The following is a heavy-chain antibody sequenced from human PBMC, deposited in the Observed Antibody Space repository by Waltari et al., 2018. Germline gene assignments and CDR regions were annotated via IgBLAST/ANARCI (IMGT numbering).Heavy chain of an antibody. D-gene: IGHD5-12*01. CDR1: GFTFSTYT. Sequence: EVQLVESGGGLVKPGGAFRPSCATSGFTFSTYTMNWVRQAPGKGLEWVSSISSSSSNRYYADSVKGRFTISRDNAKNSMYMQLNSLRVEDTAIYYCARGVSITETPWFAYWGQGTLVTVSS. J-gene: IGHJ4*02. CDR3: ARGVSITETPWFAY. V-gene: IGHV3-21*02. CDR2: ISSSSSNR.